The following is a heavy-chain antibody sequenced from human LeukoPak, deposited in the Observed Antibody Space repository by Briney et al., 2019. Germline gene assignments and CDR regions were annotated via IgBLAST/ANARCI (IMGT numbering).Heavy chain of an antibody. Sequence: GGSLRLSCVASGFTFTNYAMSWVRQAPGKGLEWVSSIVGSAGTTSHADSVKGRFTISRDNSKNTLYLQMNSLRAEDTAVYYCAKDDDSSVYYYPDYWGQGSLVTVSS. V-gene: IGHV3-23*01. CDR2: IVGSAGTT. D-gene: IGHD3-22*01. CDR3: AKDDDSSVYYYPDY. CDR1: GFTFTNYA. J-gene: IGHJ4*02.